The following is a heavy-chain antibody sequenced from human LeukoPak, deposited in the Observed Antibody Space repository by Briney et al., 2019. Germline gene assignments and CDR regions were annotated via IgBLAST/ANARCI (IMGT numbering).Heavy chain of an antibody. D-gene: IGHD2-15*01. CDR3: AGSGGSCDY. V-gene: IGHV3-64*01. J-gene: IGHJ4*02. CDR1: GFTFSTYA. CDR2: ISSNGGST. Sequence: GGSLRLSCAASGFTFSTYAMNWVRQAPGKGLEYVSAISSNGGSTYYAKSVKGRFTISRDNSKNTLYLQMGSLRAEDMAVYYCAGSGGSCDYWGQGTLVTVSS.